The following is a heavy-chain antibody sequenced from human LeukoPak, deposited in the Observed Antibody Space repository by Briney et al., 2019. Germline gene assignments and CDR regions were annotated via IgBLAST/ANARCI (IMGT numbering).Heavy chain of an antibody. CDR3: AKYNSGWYRWFDP. V-gene: IGHV7-4-1*02. CDR2: INTNTGNP. J-gene: IGHJ5*02. D-gene: IGHD6-19*01. CDR1: GYTFTTYA. Sequence: ASVEVSCKASGYTFTTYAMNWVRQAPGQGLEWMGWINTNTGNPTYAQGFTGRFVFSLDTSVSTAYLQISSLKAEDTAVYYCAKYNSGWYRWFDPWGQGTLVIVSS.